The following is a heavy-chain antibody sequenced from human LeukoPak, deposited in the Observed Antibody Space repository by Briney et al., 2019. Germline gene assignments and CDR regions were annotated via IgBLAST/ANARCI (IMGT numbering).Heavy chain of an antibody. D-gene: IGHD3-22*01. CDR1: GFTFSNYG. CDR3: ASPLYYDTRGFYYQVFD. J-gene: IGHJ4*02. CDR2: ISKDGSNK. Sequence: PGRSLRLSCAAAGFTFSNYGIHWVRQAPGKGLEWVAVISKDGSNKDYADSVKGRFIISRDNSKNTLYLQMNSLRAEDTAVYYCASPLYYDTRGFYYQVFDWGQGTLVTVSS. V-gene: IGHV3-30*03.